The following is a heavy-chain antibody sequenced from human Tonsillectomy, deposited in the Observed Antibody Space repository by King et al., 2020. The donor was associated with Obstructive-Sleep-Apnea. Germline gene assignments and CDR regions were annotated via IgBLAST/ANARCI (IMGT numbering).Heavy chain of an antibody. J-gene: IGHJ4*02. D-gene: IGHD4-17*01. Sequence: VQLVESGGGLVKPGGSLRLSCAASGFTFNTAWMSWVRQAPGKGLEWVGRLKSRTDGGTIDYATPVKGRFTISRDDSKNTLVLQMNSLKTEDTAVYYCITDRLVTTRRLFDYWGQGTLVTVSS. V-gene: IGHV3-15*01. CDR2: LKSRTDGGTI. CDR1: GFTFNTAW. CDR3: ITDRLVTTRRLFDY.